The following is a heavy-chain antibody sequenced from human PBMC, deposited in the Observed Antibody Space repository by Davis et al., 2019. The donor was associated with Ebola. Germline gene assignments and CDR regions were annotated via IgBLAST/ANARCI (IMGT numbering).Heavy chain of an antibody. V-gene: IGHV3-74*01. CDR3: ASQWSREGY. Sequence: GESLKISCAASGFSFSSYWMHWVRQAPGKGLVWVSNIKSDGSTTNYADSVRGRFTISRDNAKNTLYLQMNSLGVEDTAVYYCASQWSREGYWGQGTLVTVSS. CDR2: IKSDGSTT. J-gene: IGHJ4*02. CDR1: GFSFSSYW. D-gene: IGHD2-15*01.